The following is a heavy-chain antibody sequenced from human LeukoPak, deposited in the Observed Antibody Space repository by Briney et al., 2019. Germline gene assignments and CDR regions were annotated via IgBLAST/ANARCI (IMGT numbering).Heavy chain of an antibody. CDR1: GGSISSYY. Sequence: SETLSLTCTVSGGSISSYYWSWIRQPAGKRLEWIGRIYTSGSTNYNPSLKSRVTMSVDTSKNQFSLKLSSVTAADTAVYYCARDRRITMVRGALGWFDPWGQGTLATVSS. J-gene: IGHJ5*02. V-gene: IGHV4-4*07. CDR2: IYTSGST. CDR3: ARDRRITMVRGALGWFDP. D-gene: IGHD3-10*01.